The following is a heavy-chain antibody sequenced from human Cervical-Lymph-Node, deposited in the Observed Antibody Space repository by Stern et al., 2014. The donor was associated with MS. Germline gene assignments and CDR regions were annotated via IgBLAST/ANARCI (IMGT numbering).Heavy chain of an antibody. CDR1: GYSFTSHY. CDR2: IKPSGDSA. J-gene: IGHJ4*02. V-gene: IGHV1-46*01. Sequence: VQLLESGAEVKQPGASVKVSCKASGYSFTSHYMHWVRQAPGQGLEWVGIIKPSGDSASYAQKLQGRVTMTRDTSTSTVYMELSSLRSEDTAVYYCASGTGSKRPTGNYWGQGTLVTVSS. CDR3: ASGTGSKRPTGNY. D-gene: IGHD3/OR15-3a*01.